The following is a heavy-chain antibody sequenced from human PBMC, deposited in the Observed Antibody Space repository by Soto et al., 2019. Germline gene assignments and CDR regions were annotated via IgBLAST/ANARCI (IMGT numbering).Heavy chain of an antibody. CDR3: IVTGVSAGDY. D-gene: IGHD2-8*01. Sequence: SAVKVSCKACGCSFGGFYIHWGRPSPGQGLESMGWIYPDSGGTDYAQELQGGVTMTSGTCISTAYMELSRLRSDATAVYYCIVTGVSAGDYWG. J-gene: IGHJ4*01. CDR2: IYPDSGGT. CDR1: GCSFGGFY. V-gene: IGHV1-2*02.